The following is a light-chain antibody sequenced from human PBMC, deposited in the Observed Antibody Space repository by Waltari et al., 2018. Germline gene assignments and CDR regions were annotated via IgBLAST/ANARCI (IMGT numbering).Light chain of an antibody. J-gene: IGKJ1*01. Sequence: IQLTQSPSTLSASVGDRVTITCRASQGISSFLAWYQPKPGKVPKHLIYGASTLQSGVPSRFSGSGSETDFSLTISSLQPEDFGTYYCQQLSGFPWTFGQGTKVEVK. CDR1: QGISSF. CDR2: GAS. V-gene: IGKV1-9*01. CDR3: QQLSGFPWT.